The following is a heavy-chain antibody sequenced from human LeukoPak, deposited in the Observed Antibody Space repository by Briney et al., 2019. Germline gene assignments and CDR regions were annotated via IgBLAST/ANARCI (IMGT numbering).Heavy chain of an antibody. CDR3: ARSGYNWNDVVFFDY. CDR2: ISSSSSSI. CDR1: GFTFSGYT. J-gene: IGHJ4*02. D-gene: IGHD1-1*01. Sequence: GGSLRLSCAASGFTFSGYTMNWVRQAPGKGLEWVSSISSSSSSIYYADSVKGRFTISRDNAKNSLYLQMNSLRAEDTAVYYCARSGYNWNDVVFFDYWGQGILVTVSS. V-gene: IGHV3-21*01.